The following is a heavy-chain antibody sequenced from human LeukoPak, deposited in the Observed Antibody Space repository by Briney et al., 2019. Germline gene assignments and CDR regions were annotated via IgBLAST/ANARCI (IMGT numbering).Heavy chain of an antibody. CDR1: GGSISSSSYY. D-gene: IGHD6-13*01. CDR3: ARHSGSWYYFDY. J-gene: IGHJ4*02. Sequence: SETLSLTCTVSGGSISSSSYYWGWIRQPPGKGLEWIGSLYYSGSTYYNPSLKSGVTISVDTSKNQFSLELTSVTAADTAVYYCARHSGSWYYFDYWGQGTLVTVSS. V-gene: IGHV4-39*01. CDR2: LYYSGST.